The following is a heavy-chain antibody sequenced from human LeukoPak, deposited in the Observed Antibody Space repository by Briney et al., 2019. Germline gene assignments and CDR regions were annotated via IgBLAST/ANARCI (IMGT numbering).Heavy chain of an antibody. V-gene: IGHV4-4*07. J-gene: IGHJ5*02. D-gene: IGHD3-10*01. CDR2: VYSSGTI. CDR1: GGSISSYY. CDR3: TRDSGTTGEVKFDP. Sequence: PSETLSLTCSVSGGSISSYYWSWIRQPAGKGLEWIGRVYSSGTITYNPSLQSRVTMSVDTSKNEFSLKMSSVTAADTAVYYCTRDSGTTGEVKFDPWGQGTLVAVSS.